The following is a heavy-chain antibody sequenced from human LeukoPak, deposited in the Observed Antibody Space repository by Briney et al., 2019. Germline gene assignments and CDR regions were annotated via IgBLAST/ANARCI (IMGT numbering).Heavy chain of an antibody. CDR3: ARGDYGDYVKRDYYYMDV. D-gene: IGHD4-17*01. J-gene: IGHJ6*03. CDR2: INPSGGST. V-gene: IGHV1-46*01. CDR1: GYTFTSYY. Sequence: ASVKVSCKASGYTFTSYYMHWVRQAPGQGLEWMGIINPSGGSTSYAQKFQGRVTMTRDMSTSTVYMELSSLRSEDTAVYFCARGDYGDYVKRDYYYMDVWGKGTTVTISS.